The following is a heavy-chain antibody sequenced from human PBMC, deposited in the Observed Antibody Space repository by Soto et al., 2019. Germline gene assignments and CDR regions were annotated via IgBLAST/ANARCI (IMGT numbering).Heavy chain of an antibody. CDR3: AKDRRTGTTWDYYYGMDV. V-gene: IGHV3-43*01. D-gene: IGHD1-1*01. Sequence: GGSLRLSCAASGFTFDDYTMHWVRQATGKGLEWVSLISWDGGSTYYADSVKGRFTISRENSKNSLYLQMNSLRTEDTALYYCAKDRRTGTTWDYYYGMDVWGQGTTVTVSS. CDR2: ISWDGGST. CDR1: GFTFDDYT. J-gene: IGHJ6*02.